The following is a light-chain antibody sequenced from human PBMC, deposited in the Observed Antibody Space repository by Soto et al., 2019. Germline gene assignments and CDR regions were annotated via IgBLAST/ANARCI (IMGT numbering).Light chain of an antibody. CDR2: SNN. CDR1: NSIIGSNT. J-gene: IGLJ2*01. CDR3: ASWDDSLNGVV. Sequence: QSVLTQPPSASGTPGQRVSISCSGSNSIIGSNTVNWYQQVPGAAPKLLIYSNNQRPSGVPDRFSASKSATSASVAISGLQSEDQADYYCASWDDSLNGVVFGGGTKLTVL. V-gene: IGLV1-44*01.